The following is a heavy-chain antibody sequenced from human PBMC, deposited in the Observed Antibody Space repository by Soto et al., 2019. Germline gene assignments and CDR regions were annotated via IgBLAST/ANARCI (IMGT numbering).Heavy chain of an antibody. CDR1: GVSISNYY. Sequence: SETLSLTCTVSGVSISNYYWSWIRQPPGNGLEWIGHILYTGSAKYNPSLKSRVTMSLDTSKNQFSLKLTSVTAADTAVYHCARYSSNSDWFDPWGQGTLVTVSS. CDR2: ILYTGSA. CDR3: ARYSSNSDWFDP. V-gene: IGHV4-59*01. J-gene: IGHJ5*02. D-gene: IGHD6-13*01.